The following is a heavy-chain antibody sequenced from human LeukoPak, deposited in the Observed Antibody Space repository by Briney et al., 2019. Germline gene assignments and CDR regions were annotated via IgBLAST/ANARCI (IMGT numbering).Heavy chain of an antibody. D-gene: IGHD3-10*01. CDR2: ISYDGSNK. CDR3: AKLPIRGVISYYFDY. CDR1: GFTFSSYG. J-gene: IGHJ4*02. Sequence: GRSLRLSCAASGFTFSSYGMHWVRQAPGKGLEWVAVISYDGSNKYYADSVKGRFTISRDNSKNTLYLQMNSLRAEDTAVYYCAKLPIRGVISYYFDYWGQGTLVTVSS. V-gene: IGHV3-30*18.